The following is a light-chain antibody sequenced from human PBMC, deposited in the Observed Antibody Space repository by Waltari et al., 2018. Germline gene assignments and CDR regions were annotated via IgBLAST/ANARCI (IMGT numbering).Light chain of an antibody. CDR1: SSDVGSYNL. V-gene: IGLV2-23*02. CDR3: CSYAGSSTHVV. CDR2: EVS. J-gene: IGLJ2*01. Sequence: QSALTQPASVSGSPGQSITISCTGTSSDVGSYNLVSWYQQHPGKAPKLIIYEVSKRPSAVSNRFSGSKSGNTASLTISGLQAEDEADYYCCSYAGSSTHVVFGGGTKLTVL.